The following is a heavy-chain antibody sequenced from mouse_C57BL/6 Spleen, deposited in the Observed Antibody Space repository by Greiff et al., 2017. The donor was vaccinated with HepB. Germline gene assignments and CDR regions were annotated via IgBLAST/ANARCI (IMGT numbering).Heavy chain of an antibody. D-gene: IGHD4-1*01. CDR1: GYTFTSYW. V-gene: IGHV1-52*01. J-gene: IGHJ2*01. CDR3: ARSGTGAYYFDY. Sequence: QVQLKQPGAELVRPGSSVKLSCKASGYTFTSYWMHWVKQRPIQGLEWIGNIDPSDSETHYNQKFKDKATLTVDKSSSTAYMQLSSLTSEDSAVYYCARSGTGAYYFDYWGQGTTLTVSS. CDR2: IDPSDSET.